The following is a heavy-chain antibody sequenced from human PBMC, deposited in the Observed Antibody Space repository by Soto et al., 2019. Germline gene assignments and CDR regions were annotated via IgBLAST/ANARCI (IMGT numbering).Heavy chain of an antibody. Sequence: SVKVSCKASGGTFSSYAISWVRQAPGQGLEWMGGIIPIFGTANYAQKFQGRVTITADESTSTAYMELSSLRSEDTAVYYCARRQTSYYYDSSGYHGTFDYWGQGTLVTVSS. J-gene: IGHJ4*02. CDR2: IIPIFGTA. CDR1: GGTFSSYA. D-gene: IGHD3-22*01. CDR3: ARRQTSYYYDSSGYHGTFDY. V-gene: IGHV1-69*13.